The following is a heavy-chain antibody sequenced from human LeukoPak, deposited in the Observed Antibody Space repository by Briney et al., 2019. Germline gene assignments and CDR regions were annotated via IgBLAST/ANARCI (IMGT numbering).Heavy chain of an antibody. J-gene: IGHJ6*03. CDR1: GGSINSGNYY. CDR2: FFATGST. CDR3: ARGIVSPRFYDYMDV. Sequence: PSETLSLTCTVSGGSINSGNYYWTWIRQPAGKGLEWIGRFFATGSTSSSHNPSLSGRASISVDTSKNQFSLELTSVTAADTAVYYCARGIVSPRFYDYMDVWGKGTTVTVPS. D-gene: IGHD1-26*01. V-gene: IGHV4-61*02.